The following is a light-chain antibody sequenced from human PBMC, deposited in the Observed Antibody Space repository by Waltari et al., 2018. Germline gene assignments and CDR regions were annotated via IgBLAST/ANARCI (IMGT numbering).Light chain of an antibody. V-gene: IGKV1-39*01. CDR2: STS. Sequence: DIQMTQSPSSLSASVGDRDTITCRASQHIGTYLSWYRQKPGKAPKLLIHSTSTLQTGVPSRFSGSRSGTDFTLTISSLQPEDFATYYCQESYSSPPYSFGQGTKVE. CDR3: QESYSSPPYS. J-gene: IGKJ2*01. CDR1: QHIGTY.